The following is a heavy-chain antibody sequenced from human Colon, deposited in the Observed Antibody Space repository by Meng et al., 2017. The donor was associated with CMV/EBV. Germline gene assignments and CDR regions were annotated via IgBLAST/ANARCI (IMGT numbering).Heavy chain of an antibody. Sequence: GESLKISCGASGFTFSNYWMSWVRQGPGKGLEWVANIKQDGSEKHYVDSVKGRFTISRDNAKNSLFLQLDSLRAEDTAVYYCASSAGPSGYALDIWGQGTMVTVSS. J-gene: IGHJ3*02. D-gene: IGHD6-25*01. V-gene: IGHV3-7*01. CDR1: GFTFSNYW. CDR2: IKQDGSEK. CDR3: ASSAGPSGYALDI.